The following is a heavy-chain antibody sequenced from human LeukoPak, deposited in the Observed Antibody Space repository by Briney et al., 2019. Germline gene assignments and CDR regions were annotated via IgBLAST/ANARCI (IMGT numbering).Heavy chain of an antibody. J-gene: IGHJ6*04. D-gene: IGHD6-6*01. CDR3: ARPSAARRMIDV. Sequence: RTSEALSLTCAVYGGSFSGYYWSWIRQPPGKGLEWIGEINHSGSTNYNPSLKSRVTISVDTSKNQFSLKLSSVTAADTAVCYCARPSAARRMIDVWGKGTTVTVSS. CDR1: GGSFSGYY. CDR2: INHSGST. V-gene: IGHV4-34*01.